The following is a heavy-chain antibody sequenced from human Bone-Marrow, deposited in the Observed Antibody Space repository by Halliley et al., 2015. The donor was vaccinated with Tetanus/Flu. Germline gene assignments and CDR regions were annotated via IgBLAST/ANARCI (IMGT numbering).Heavy chain of an antibody. V-gene: IGHV4-59*12. CDR1: GGSISGYH. CDR3: ARGNDYVWGSHRSLDH. J-gene: IGHJ4*02. D-gene: IGHD3-16*02. CDR2: FYLNGDT. Sequence: TLSLTCTVSGGSISGYHWSWVRQPPGGGLEWIAHFYLNGDTNYNPSLKSRVTISVDKSKNQFSLKVISVTAADTAVYYCARGNDYVWGSHRSLDHWGQGTLVTVSS.